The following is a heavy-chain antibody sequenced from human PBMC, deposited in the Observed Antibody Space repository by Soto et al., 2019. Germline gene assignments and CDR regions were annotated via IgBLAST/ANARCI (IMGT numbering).Heavy chain of an antibody. Sequence: SVKVSCKASGGSFNTYTINWVRQAPGHGLEWMGGIVPIFETGNYAQKFQGRVKITANASTSTAYMELSSLTSEDTAVYYCARGGMATFYFDYWGQGTLVTVSS. CDR2: IVPIFETG. D-gene: IGHD3-16*01. CDR3: ARGGMATFYFDY. J-gene: IGHJ4*02. V-gene: IGHV1-69*13. CDR1: GGSFNTYT.